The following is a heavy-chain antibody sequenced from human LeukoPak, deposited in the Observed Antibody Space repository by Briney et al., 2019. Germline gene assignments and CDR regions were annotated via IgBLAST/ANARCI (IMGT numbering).Heavy chain of an antibody. CDR2: IYHSGST. CDR1: GYSISSGYY. V-gene: IGHV4-38-2*02. D-gene: IGHD3-22*01. CDR3: ARAYYYDSSGYYGPFDY. J-gene: IGHJ4*02. Sequence: SETLSLTCTVSGYSISSGYYWGWIRQPPGKGLEWIGSIYHSGSTYYNPSLKSRVTISVDTSKNQFSLKLSSVTAADTAVYYCARAYYYDSSGYYGPFDYWGQGTLVTVSS.